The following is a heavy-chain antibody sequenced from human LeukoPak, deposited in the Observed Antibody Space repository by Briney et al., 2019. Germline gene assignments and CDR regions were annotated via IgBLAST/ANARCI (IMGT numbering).Heavy chain of an antibody. D-gene: IGHD3-22*01. V-gene: IGHV1-8*01. CDR2: MNPNSGNT. J-gene: IGHJ4*02. CDR3: ARGLFDDSSGYYYGGNY. Sequence: EASVKVSCKASGYTFTSYDINWVRQATGQGLEWMGWMNPNSGNTGYAQKFQGRVTMTRNTSISTAYMELSSLRSKDTAVYYCARGLFDDSSGYYYGGNYWGQGTLVTVSS. CDR1: GYTFTSYD.